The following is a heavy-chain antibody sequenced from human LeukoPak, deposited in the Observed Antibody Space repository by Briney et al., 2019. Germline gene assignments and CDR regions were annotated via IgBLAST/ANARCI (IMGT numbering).Heavy chain of an antibody. CDR1: GGSISGGGYY. Sequence: SETLSLTCTVSGGSISGGGYYWSWIRQPPGKGLEWIGYIYHSGSTYYNPSLKSRVTISADTSKNHFSLKLNSVTTADTAVYYCTRGAGWLIDYWGQGILVTVSS. CDR3: TRGAGWLIDY. J-gene: IGHJ4*02. D-gene: IGHD3-16*01. V-gene: IGHV4-30-2*01. CDR2: IYHSGST.